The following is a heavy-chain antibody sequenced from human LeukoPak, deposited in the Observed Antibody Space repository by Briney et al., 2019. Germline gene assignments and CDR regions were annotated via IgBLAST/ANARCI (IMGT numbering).Heavy chain of an antibody. CDR2: IYYSGST. Sequence: SETLSLTCTVSGGSISSSSYYWGWIRQPPGKGLEWIGSIYYSGSTYYNPSLKSRDTISVDTSKNQFSLKLSSVTAADTAVYYCARQDSAIVYNWFDPWGQGTLVTVSS. CDR1: GGSISSSSYY. D-gene: IGHD2-2*02. V-gene: IGHV4-39*01. J-gene: IGHJ5*02. CDR3: ARQDSAIVYNWFDP.